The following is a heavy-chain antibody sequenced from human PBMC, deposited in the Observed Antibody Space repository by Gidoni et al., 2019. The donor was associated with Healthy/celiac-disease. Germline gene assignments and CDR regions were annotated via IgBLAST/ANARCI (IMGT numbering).Heavy chain of an antibody. V-gene: IGHV3-48*03. CDR1: GFTFSSYE. J-gene: IGHJ4*02. CDR2: ISSSGSTI. CDR3: ASGGLSSGWHNPFDY. D-gene: IGHD6-25*01. Sequence: EVQLVESGVGLVQPGGSLRLSCAASGFTFSSYEMNWVRQAPGKGLEWVSYISSSGSTIYYADSVKGRFTITRDNAKNSLYLQMNSLRAEDTAVYYCASGGLSSGWHNPFDYWGQGTLVTVSS.